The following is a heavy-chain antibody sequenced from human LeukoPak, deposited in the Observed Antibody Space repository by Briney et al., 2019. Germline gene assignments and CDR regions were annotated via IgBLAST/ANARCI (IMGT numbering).Heavy chain of an antibody. CDR3: ARGGGALYSNYYYYYYMDV. V-gene: IGHV4-59*01. CDR2: IYYSGST. D-gene: IGHD4-11*01. CDR1: GGSISSYY. J-gene: IGHJ6*03. Sequence: SETPSLTCTVSGGSISSYYWSWIRQPPGKGLEWIGYIYYSGSTNYNPSLKSRVTISVDTSKNQFSLKLSSVTAADTAVYYCARGGGALYSNYYYYYYMDVWGKGTTVTVSS.